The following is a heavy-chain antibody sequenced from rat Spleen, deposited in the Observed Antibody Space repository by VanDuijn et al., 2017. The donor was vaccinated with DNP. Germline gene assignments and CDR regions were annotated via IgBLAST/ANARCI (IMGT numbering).Heavy chain of an antibody. CDR1: GFNFKDYW. CDR3: LKHLDA. J-gene: IGHJ4*01. Sequence: EVKLVESGGGLIQPGRSLKLSCAASGFNFKDYWMGWIRQVPGKGLEWVASITSSGGSTYYPDSVKGRFTISRDNAENTVYLQMNSLRSEDTATYYCLKHLDAWGQGTSVTVSS. V-gene: IGHV5-58*01. CDR2: ITSSGGST.